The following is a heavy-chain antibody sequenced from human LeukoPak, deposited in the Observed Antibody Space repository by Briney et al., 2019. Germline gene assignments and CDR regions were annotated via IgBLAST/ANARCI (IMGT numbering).Heavy chain of an antibody. CDR2: IFYSGST. V-gene: IGHV4-59*12. J-gene: IGHJ4*02. Sequence: PSETLSLTCTVSGGSISSYYWSWIRQPPGKGLEWIGYIFYSGSTNYNPSLKSRVTISVDKSKNQFSLKLSSVTAADTAVYYCARVGSGWIFDYWGQGTLVTVSS. CDR1: GGSISSYY. CDR3: ARVGSGWIFDY. D-gene: IGHD6-19*01.